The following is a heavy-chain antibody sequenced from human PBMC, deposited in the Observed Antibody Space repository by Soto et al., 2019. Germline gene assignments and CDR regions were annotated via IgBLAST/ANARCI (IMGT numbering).Heavy chain of an antibody. J-gene: IGHJ4*02. CDR3: ARGIWAHYYDSSGSSDY. CDR2: IIPIFGTA. V-gene: IGHV1-69*13. CDR1: GGTFSSYA. Sequence: ASVKVSCKASGGTFSSYAISWVRQAPGQGLEWMGGIIPIFGTANYAQKFQGRVTITADESTSTAYMELSSLRSEDTAVYYCARGIWAHYYDSSGSSDYWGQGTLVTVSS. D-gene: IGHD3-22*01.